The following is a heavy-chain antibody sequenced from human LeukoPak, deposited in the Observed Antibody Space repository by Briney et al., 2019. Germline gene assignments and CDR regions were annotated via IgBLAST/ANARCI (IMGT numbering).Heavy chain of an antibody. CDR1: GGSISSYY. V-gene: IGHV4-4*07. Sequence: SETLSLTCTVSGGSISSYYWSWIRQPAGKGLEWLGRIYTSGSTNYNPSLKSRVTMSVDTSKNQFSLKLSSVTAADTAVYYCARDTPYCSSTSCYGGYDYWGQGTLVTVSS. CDR2: IYTSGST. CDR3: ARDTPYCSSTSCYGGYDY. D-gene: IGHD2-2*01. J-gene: IGHJ4*02.